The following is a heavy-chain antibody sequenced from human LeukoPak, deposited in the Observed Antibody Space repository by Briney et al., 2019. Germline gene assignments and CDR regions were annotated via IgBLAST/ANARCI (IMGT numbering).Heavy chain of an antibody. CDR2: ISGSGGGT. D-gene: IGHD3-10*01. CDR3: AKRGVVIRVILVGFHKEAYYFDS. CDR1: GITLSNYG. V-gene: IGHV3-23*01. Sequence: GGSLRLSRAVSGITLSNYGMSWVRQAPGKGLEWVAGISGSGGGTNYADSVKGRFTISRDNAKNTLYLQMNSLRAEDTAVYFCAKRGVVIRVILVGFHKEAYYFDSWGQGALVTVSS. J-gene: IGHJ4*02.